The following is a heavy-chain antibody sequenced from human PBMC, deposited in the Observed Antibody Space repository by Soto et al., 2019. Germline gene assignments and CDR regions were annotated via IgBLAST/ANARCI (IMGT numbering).Heavy chain of an antibody. D-gene: IGHD3-10*01. J-gene: IGHJ4*02. Sequence: EVQLLESGGGLVQPGGSLRLSCAASGFTFSSYAMSWVRQAPGKGLEWVSAISGSGGSTYYADSVKGRFTISRDNSKNTLYLQXNSLRAEDTAVYYCAKASGWFGEFDYWGQGTLVTVSS. CDR3: AKASGWFGEFDY. CDR2: ISGSGGST. V-gene: IGHV3-23*01. CDR1: GFTFSSYA.